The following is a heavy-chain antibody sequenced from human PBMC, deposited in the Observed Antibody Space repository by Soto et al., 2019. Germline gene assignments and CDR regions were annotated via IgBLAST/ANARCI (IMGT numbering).Heavy chain of an antibody. Sequence: GESLKISCTGSEDRFNSYWIGWVRQMPGKGLEWIGMIYPGDSDTTYSPSFEGQVTMSVDKSISTAYPQWSSLKASDSATYYCARQGSKVAYPSFATLVCGKAPTLTVSS. CDR1: EDRFNSYW. CDR3: ARQGSKVAYPSFATLV. D-gene: IGHD3-10*01. J-gene: IGHJ6*03. V-gene: IGHV5-51*01. CDR2: IYPGDSDT.